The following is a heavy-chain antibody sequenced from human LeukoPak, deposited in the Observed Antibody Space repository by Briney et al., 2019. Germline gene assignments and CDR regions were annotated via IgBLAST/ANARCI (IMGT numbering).Heavy chain of an antibody. V-gene: IGHV3-7*04. Sequence: GGSLRLSCAASGFTFSNYWMSWVRQAPGKGLEWVVNTKQDETEKHYADSVEGRFTISRDNAQNSLYLQMNSLRAEDTAVYFCARNRQWLLADYWGQGTVVTVSS. CDR3: ARNRQWLLADY. CDR2: TKQDETEK. J-gene: IGHJ4*02. CDR1: GFTFSNYW. D-gene: IGHD3-22*01.